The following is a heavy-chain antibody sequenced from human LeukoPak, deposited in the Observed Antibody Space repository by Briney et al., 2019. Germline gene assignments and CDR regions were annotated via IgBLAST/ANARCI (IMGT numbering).Heavy chain of an antibody. J-gene: IGHJ4*02. CDR1: GFTFSSYG. D-gene: IGHD3-22*01. CDR2: IRYDGSNK. V-gene: IGHV3-30*02. Sequence: PGGSLRLSCAASGFTFSSYGMHWVRQAPGKGLEWVAFIRYDGSNKYYADSVKGRFTISRDNSKNTLYLQMNSLRAEDTAVYYCAKGNHNYYDSSDFDHWGQGTLVTVSS. CDR3: AKGNHNYYDSSDFDH.